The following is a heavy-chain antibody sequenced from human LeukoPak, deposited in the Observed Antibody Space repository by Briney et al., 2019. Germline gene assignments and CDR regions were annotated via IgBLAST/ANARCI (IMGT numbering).Heavy chain of an antibody. Sequence: PGGSLRLSCAASGFTFSDYYMSWIRQAPGKGLEWVSYISSSGNSTYYSDSVRGRFTISRDNAKNSLHLQMNSLRAEDTAVYYCARDQYYDSSGCYLTDPYFDYWGQGTLVTVSS. CDR2: ISSSGNST. CDR1: GFTFSDYY. V-gene: IGHV3-11*01. D-gene: IGHD3-22*01. J-gene: IGHJ4*02. CDR3: ARDQYYDSSGCYLTDPYFDY.